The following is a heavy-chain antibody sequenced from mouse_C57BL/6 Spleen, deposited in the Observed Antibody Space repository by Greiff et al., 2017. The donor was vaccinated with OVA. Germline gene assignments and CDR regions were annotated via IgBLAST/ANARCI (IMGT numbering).Heavy chain of an antibody. CDR1: GYTFTDYY. Sequence: EVQLQQSGPELVKPGASVKISCTASGYTFTDYYMNWVQQSHGKSLEWIGDINPNNGGTSYTQKFKGKATLTVDKSSSTAYMERRSLTSEDSAVYYCANYGSSYEVAYWGQGTLVTVSA. V-gene: IGHV1-26*01. J-gene: IGHJ3*01. CDR2: INPNNGGT. CDR3: ANYGSSYEVAY. D-gene: IGHD1-1*01.